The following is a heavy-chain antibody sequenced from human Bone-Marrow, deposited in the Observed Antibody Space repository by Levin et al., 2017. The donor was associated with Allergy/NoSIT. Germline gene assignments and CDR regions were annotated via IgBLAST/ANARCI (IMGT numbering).Heavy chain of an antibody. Sequence: SETLSLTCAISGASLSTNGVAWNWVRQSPSRGLEWLGRTYYRSKWYSEYAVSVKSRITINPDTSENQFSLQLNSMTPEDTAVYYCARGRNSAFDFWGQGTMVTVSS. D-gene: IGHD2/OR15-2a*01. CDR2: TYYRSKWYS. J-gene: IGHJ3*01. V-gene: IGHV6-1*01. CDR3: ARGRNSAFDF. CDR1: GASLSTNGVA.